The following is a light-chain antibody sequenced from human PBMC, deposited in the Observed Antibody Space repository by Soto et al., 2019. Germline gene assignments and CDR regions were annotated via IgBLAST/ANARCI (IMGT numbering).Light chain of an antibody. J-gene: IGLJ1*01. CDR2: EVS. V-gene: IGLV2-8*01. CDR1: SSDVGGYYY. Sequence: QSALTQPPSASGSPGQSVTISCTGTSSDVGGYYYVSWYQQHPGKAPKLMMYEVSKRPSGVPDRFSGSKSGNTASLTVSGLQAEDEADYYCSSYAGTNTPYVFGTGTKLTVL. CDR3: SSYAGTNTPYV.